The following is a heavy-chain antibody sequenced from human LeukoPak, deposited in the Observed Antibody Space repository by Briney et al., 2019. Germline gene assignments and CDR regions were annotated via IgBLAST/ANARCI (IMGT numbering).Heavy chain of an antibody. CDR1: GFTFSSYA. J-gene: IGHJ4*02. D-gene: IGHD6-13*01. V-gene: IGHV3-23*01. CDR2: ISGSGGST. CDR3: AKDKYSSSCFDY. Sequence: GGSLRLSCAASGFTFSSYAMSWVRQAPGKGLEWVSAISGSGGSTYYADSVKGRFTISRDNSKNTLHLQMNSLRAEDTAVYYCAKDKYSSSCFDYWGQGTLVTVSS.